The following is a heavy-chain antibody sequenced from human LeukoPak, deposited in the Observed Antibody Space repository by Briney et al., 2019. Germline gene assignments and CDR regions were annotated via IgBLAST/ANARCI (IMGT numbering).Heavy chain of an antibody. CDR1: GGSISSYY. CDR3: ARHAPGSDCSSTSCYSTTFDY. CDR2: IYTSGST. Sequence: SETLSLTCTVSGGSISSYYWSWIRQPPGKGLEWIGYIYTSGSTNYNPSLKSRVTISVDTSKTQLSLKLNSVTAADTAVYYCARHAPGSDCSSTSCYSTTFDYWGQGTLVTVSS. J-gene: IGHJ4*02. D-gene: IGHD2-2*01. V-gene: IGHV4-4*09.